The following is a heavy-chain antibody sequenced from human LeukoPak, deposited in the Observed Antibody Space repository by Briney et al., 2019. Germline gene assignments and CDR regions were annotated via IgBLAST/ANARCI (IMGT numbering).Heavy chain of an antibody. CDR1: GFTFSTYA. CDR2: ITGSGGST. J-gene: IGHJ4*02. CDR3: ARGFLDYVWGSYRSISFDY. D-gene: IGHD3-16*02. Sequence: GGSLRLSCAASGFTFSTYAINWVRQAPGKGLEWVSAITGSGGSTYIADSVKGRLTISRDNSKNTLYLQMNSLRAEDTAVYYCARGFLDYVWGSYRSISFDYWGQGTLVTVSS. V-gene: IGHV3-23*01.